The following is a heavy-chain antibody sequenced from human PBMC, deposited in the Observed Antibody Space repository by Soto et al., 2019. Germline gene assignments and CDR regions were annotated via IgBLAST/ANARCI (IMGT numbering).Heavy chain of an antibody. V-gene: IGHV4-30-4*01. Sequence: TLSLTCTVSGGSISTVDYWWSWIRQSPDMGLEWIGHIYDGGRTYNNPSLESRVTMSVDTSKSQLSLTLSSVCPADTAVYYCARGPSGDKVDSWGQGTLVTVSS. J-gene: IGHJ4*02. CDR1: GGSISTVDYW. CDR3: ARGPSGDKVDS. D-gene: IGHD7-27*01. CDR2: IYDGGRT.